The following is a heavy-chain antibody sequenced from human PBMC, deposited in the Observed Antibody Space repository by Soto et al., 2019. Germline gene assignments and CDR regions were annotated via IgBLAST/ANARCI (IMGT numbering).Heavy chain of an antibody. Sequence: PGGSLRLSCAASGFTFSSYGMHWVRQAPGKGLEWVAVISYDGSNKYYADSVKGRFTISRDNSKNTLYLQMNSLRAEDTAVYYCAKEAIRGYSYGYYYYYGMDVWGQGTTVTVSS. CDR1: GFTFSSYG. J-gene: IGHJ6*02. CDR3: AKEAIRGYSYGYYYYYGMDV. V-gene: IGHV3-30*18. D-gene: IGHD5-18*01. CDR2: ISYDGSNK.